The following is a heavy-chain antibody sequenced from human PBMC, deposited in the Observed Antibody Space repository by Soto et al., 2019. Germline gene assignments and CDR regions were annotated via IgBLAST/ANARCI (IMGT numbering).Heavy chain of an antibody. CDR3: ARWFGELPRQVDY. V-gene: IGHV5-10-1*01. J-gene: IGHJ4*02. Sequence: XESLKISCTGSGWSFASYWINWLRPMPGKGLEWMGRIYPTDSYTNYSPSFQGHVTISAYKSNSPAYLQWSSLKASDTAMYYGARWFGELPRQVDYWPQVTLVT. CDR2: IYPTDSYT. CDR1: GWSFASYW. D-gene: IGHD3-10*01.